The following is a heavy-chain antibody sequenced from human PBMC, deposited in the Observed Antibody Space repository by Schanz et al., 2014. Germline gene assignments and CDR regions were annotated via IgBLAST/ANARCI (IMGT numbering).Heavy chain of an antibody. CDR1: GGTFSSST. CDR2: ISAYNGHT. V-gene: IGHV1-18*01. CDR3: VRDAGWAFGDYHGMDV. Sequence: QVQLVQSGAEVKKPGSSVKVFCKASGGTFSSSTLTWVRQAPGQGLEWMGWISAYNGHTTYAQKFQGRVTMTTDTSTSTAYMELRSLISDDTAVYYCVRDAGWAFGDYHGMDVWGQGTSVTVSS. J-gene: IGHJ6*02. D-gene: IGHD3-10*01.